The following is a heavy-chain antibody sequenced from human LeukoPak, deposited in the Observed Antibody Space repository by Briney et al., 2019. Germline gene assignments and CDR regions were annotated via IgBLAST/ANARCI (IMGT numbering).Heavy chain of an antibody. V-gene: IGHV4-31*02. J-gene: IGHJ3*02. Sequence: EWIGYIYYSGSTYYNPSLKSRVTISVDTSKNQFSLKLSSVTAADTAVYYCARDMGARAFDIWGQGTMVTVSS. CDR3: ARDMGARAFDI. D-gene: IGHD1-26*01. CDR2: IYYSGST.